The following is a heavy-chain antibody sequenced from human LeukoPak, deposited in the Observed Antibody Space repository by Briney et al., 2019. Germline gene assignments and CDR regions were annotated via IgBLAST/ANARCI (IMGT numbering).Heavy chain of an antibody. Sequence: SETLSLTCAVYGGSFSGNYWTWIRQPPGKGLEWIGQINHRGSTNYNPSLKSRVTISVDTSKNHFSLKLSSVTAADTAVYYCARAPAATGTIDYWGQGTLVTVSS. V-gene: IGHV4-34*01. CDR2: INHRGST. J-gene: IGHJ4*02. D-gene: IGHD6-13*01. CDR3: ARAPAATGTIDY. CDR1: GGSFSGNY.